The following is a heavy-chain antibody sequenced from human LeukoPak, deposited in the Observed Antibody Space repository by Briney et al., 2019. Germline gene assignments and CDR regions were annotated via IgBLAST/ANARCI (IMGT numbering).Heavy chain of an antibody. CDR1: GFTFSSYA. J-gene: IGHJ6*03. CDR3: ARDLSYSYGYYYYYMDV. CDR2: ISYDGSNK. D-gene: IGHD5-18*01. V-gene: IGHV3-30*04. Sequence: PGGSLRLSCAASGFTFSSYAMHWVRQAPGKGLEWVAVISYDGSNKYYADSVKGRFTISRDNSKNTLYLQMNSLRAKDTAVYYCARDLSYSYGYYYYYMDVWGKGTTVTVSS.